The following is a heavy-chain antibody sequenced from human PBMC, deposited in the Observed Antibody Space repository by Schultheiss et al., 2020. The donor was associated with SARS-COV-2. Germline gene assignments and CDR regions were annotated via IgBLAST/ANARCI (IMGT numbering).Heavy chain of an antibody. D-gene: IGHD3-3*01. Sequence: GGSLRLSCAASEFTFTYYAMSWVRQVPGKGLEWVAGISGSGGRTHYAASVRGRFTISRDNSKNTLYLQMNSLRAEDTAEYFCARDLLREMDYDSWTGYYTFDYWGQGTLVTVSS. J-gene: IGHJ4*02. V-gene: IGHV3-23*01. CDR3: ARDLLREMDYDSWTGYYTFDY. CDR2: ISGSGGRT. CDR1: EFTFTYYA.